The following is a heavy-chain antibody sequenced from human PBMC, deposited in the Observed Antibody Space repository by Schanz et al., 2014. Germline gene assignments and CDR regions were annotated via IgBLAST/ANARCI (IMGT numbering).Heavy chain of an antibody. D-gene: IGHD3-3*02. CDR2: IDPNST. Sequence: QVQLVQSGADVKKPGASVKVSCKASGNTLSAYYIHWIRQPPGQGLEWMGWIDPNSTNYAQKFQGRVTMTWDRSISTANMELSRLRSDDTAVYYCARENKDYDSILNKFFHYGLDLWGQGTTVTVSS. CDR3: ARENKDYDSILNKFFHYGLDL. J-gene: IGHJ6*02. V-gene: IGHV1-2*02. CDR1: GNTLSAYY.